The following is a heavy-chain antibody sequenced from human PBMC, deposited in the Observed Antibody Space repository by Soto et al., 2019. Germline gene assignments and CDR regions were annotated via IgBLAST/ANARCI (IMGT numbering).Heavy chain of an antibody. J-gene: IGHJ4*02. CDR2: IKQDGSEK. CDR1: GFTFSSYW. V-gene: IGHV3-7*05. Sequence: GGSLRLSCAASGFTFSSYWMSWVRQAPGKGLEWVANIKQDGSEKYYVDSVKGRFTISRDNAKNSLYLQMNSLRAEDTAIYYCASGCNSISCYDGRYWGQGTLVTVSS. D-gene: IGHD2-2*01. CDR3: ASGCNSISCYDGRY.